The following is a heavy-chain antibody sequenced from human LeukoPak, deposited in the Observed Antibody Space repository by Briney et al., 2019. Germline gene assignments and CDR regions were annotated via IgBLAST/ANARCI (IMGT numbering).Heavy chain of an antibody. D-gene: IGHD3-10*01. J-gene: IGHJ4*02. V-gene: IGHV3-13*01. CDR1: GFTFSRFD. CDR2: IGTATDT. CDR3: ARTRTTPGIRGLQMRYFDY. Sequence: GGSLRLSCAASGFTFSRFDMHWVRQAPGKGLEWVSGIGTATDTFYPDSVKGRFTISRENAKDSVYLQMNSLRADDTAVYYCARTRTTPGIRGLQMRYFDYWGQGTLVTVSS.